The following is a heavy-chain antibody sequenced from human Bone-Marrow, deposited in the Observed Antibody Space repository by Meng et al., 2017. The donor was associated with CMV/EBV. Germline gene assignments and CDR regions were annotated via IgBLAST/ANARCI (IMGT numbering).Heavy chain of an antibody. CDR1: GGSVSSDAYY. V-gene: IGHV4-61*08. Sequence: GSLRLSCTVSGGSVSSDAYYWSWIRQPPGKGLEWIGYIYDSGSTNYNPSLRSRVTISVDTSKNQFSLDLSSVTAADTAVYYCARLPGYCSGSSCYGYGMAVWGPGTTVTGSS. CDR3: ARLPGYCSGSSCYGYGMAV. D-gene: IGHD2-15*01. CDR2: IYDSGST. J-gene: IGHJ6*01.